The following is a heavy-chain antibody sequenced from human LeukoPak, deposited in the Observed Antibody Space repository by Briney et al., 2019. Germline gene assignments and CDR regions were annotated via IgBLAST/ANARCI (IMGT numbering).Heavy chain of an antibody. Sequence: GGSLRLSCAASGFTVSSNYMSWVRRAPGKGLEWVSSISSSSSYIYYADSVKGRFTISRDNAKNSLYLQMNSLRAEDTAVYYCARDSLHYYDSSGYPFDYWGQGTLVTVSS. CDR2: ISSSSSYI. CDR1: GFTVSSNY. CDR3: ARDSLHYYDSSGYPFDY. D-gene: IGHD3-22*01. J-gene: IGHJ4*02. V-gene: IGHV3-21*01.